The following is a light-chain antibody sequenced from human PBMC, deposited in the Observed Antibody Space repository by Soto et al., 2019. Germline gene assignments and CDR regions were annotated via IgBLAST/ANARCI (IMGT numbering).Light chain of an antibody. Sequence: DFQMTQSPSSLSASVGDRVTITCRASQSISIYLNWYQQKPGKAPKLLIYAASSLQSGVPSRFSGSGSGTDFTLTISSLQPEDFATYYCQQSYSTPPTFGQGTKVDIK. CDR3: QQSYSTPPT. CDR2: AAS. J-gene: IGKJ1*01. CDR1: QSISIY. V-gene: IGKV1-39*01.